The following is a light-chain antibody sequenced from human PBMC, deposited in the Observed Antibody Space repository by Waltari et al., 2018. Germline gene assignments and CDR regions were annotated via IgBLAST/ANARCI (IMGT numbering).Light chain of an antibody. J-gene: IGLJ7*01. Sequence: SSGLTQEPALSVALGQTVRMTCQGDSLKTYHANWYQQKPGQAPVLVIYGNTNRPSGIPGRFSGSWSGDTGSLTITGAQVEDEADYYCGSRDKTGNPALFGGGTRLTV. CDR1: SLKTYH. CDR3: GSRDKTGNPAL. CDR2: GNT. V-gene: IGLV3-19*01.